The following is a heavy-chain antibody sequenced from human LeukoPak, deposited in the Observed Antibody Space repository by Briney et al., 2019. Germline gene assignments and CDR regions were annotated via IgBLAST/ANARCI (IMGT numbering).Heavy chain of an antibody. J-gene: IGHJ3*02. V-gene: IGHV1-69*04. D-gene: IGHD6-19*01. CDR2: IIPILGIA. CDR1: GGTFSSYA. CDR3: ATLNPGWYGAFDI. Sequence: SVKVSCKASGGTFSSYAISWVRQAPGQGLEWMGRIIPILGIANYAQKFQGRVTITADKSTSTAYMELSSLRSEDTAVYYCATLNPGWYGAFDIWGQGTMVTVSS.